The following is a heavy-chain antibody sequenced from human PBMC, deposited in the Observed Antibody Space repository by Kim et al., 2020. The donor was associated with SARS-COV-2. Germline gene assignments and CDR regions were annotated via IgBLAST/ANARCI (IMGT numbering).Heavy chain of an antibody. CDR3: ATSITIFGGFDP. D-gene: IGHD3-3*01. J-gene: IGHJ5*02. CDR2: FDPEDGET. Sequence: ASVKVSCKVSGYTLTELSMHWVRHAPGKGLEWMGGFDPEDGETIYAQKFQGRVTMTEDTSTDTAYMELSSLRSEDTAVYYCATSITIFGGFDPWGQGTLVTVSS. CDR1: GYTLTELS. V-gene: IGHV1-24*01.